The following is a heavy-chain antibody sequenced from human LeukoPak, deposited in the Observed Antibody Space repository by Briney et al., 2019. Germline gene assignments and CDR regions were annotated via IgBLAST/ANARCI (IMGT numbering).Heavy chain of an antibody. CDR3: ARDPYSSTWSYGMDV. CDR1: GFTFSSYW. Sequence: GGSLRLSCAASGFTFSSYWMSWVRQAPGKGLEWVANIKQDGSEEVYVDSVKGRFTISRDNAKNSLFLQMNALRAEDTAVYYCARDPYSSTWSYGMDVWGQGTTVTVSS. V-gene: IGHV3-7*05. J-gene: IGHJ6*02. D-gene: IGHD6-6*01. CDR2: IKQDGSEE.